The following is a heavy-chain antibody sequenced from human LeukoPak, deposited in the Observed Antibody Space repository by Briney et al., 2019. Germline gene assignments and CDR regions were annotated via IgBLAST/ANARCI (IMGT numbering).Heavy chain of an antibody. V-gene: IGHV4-4*07. CDR3: ARGTGGSSYIDFDY. CDR2: IYTSGST. J-gene: IGHJ4*02. D-gene: IGHD1-26*01. CDR1: VGSISNYY. Sequence: SETLSLTCTVSVGSISNYYWSWIRQPAGKGLEWIGRIYTSGSTNYNPSLKSRVTMSVDTSKNQFSLKLNSVTAADTAVYYCARGTGGSSYIDFDYRGQGHLVTVSS.